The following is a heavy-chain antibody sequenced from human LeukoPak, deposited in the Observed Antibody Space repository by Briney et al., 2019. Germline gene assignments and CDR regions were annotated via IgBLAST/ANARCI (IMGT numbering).Heavy chain of an antibody. CDR1: GFTFSSYG. CDR2: TSYDGSNK. D-gene: IGHD6-13*01. J-gene: IGHJ3*02. V-gene: IGHV3-30*18. CDR3: AKDFSSSWHDAFDI. Sequence: GRSLRLSCAASGFTFSSYGMHWVRQAPGKGLEWVAVTSYDGSNKYYADSVKGRFTISRDNSKNTLYLQMNSLRAEDTAVYYCAKDFSSSWHDAFDIWGQGTMVTVSS.